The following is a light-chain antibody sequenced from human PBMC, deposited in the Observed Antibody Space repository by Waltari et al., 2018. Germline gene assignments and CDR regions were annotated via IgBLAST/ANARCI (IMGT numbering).Light chain of an antibody. CDR2: DVS. V-gene: IGLV2-14*03. CDR1: SSDVGGYDF. J-gene: IGLJ1*01. Sequence: SALTQPASVSASPGQSITISCTGTSSDVGGYDFVSWYKQHQGKAPRLRIYDVSYRPTGVSARFVGSKSGNTASLTISGLQAADDADYYCTAHTSSYTYVFGTGTKVTVL. CDR3: TAHTSSYTYV.